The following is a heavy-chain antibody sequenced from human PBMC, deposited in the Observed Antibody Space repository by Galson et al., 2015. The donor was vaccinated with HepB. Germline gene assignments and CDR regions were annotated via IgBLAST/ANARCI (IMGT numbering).Heavy chain of an antibody. V-gene: IGHV3-30*04. D-gene: IGHD3-22*01. CDR1: GFTFSSYA. J-gene: IGHJ4*02. Sequence: SLRLSCAASGFTFSSYAMHWVRQAPGKGLEWVAVISYDGSNKYYADSVKGRFTISRDNSKNTLYLQMDSLRAEDTAVYYCARGTGLYSSGYPIDYWGQGTLVTVSS. CDR2: ISYDGSNK. CDR3: ARGTGLYSSGYPIDY.